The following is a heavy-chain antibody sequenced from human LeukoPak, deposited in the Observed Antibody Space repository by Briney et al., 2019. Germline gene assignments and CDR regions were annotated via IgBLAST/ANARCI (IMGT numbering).Heavy chain of an antibody. J-gene: IGHJ4*02. V-gene: IGHV3-9*01. D-gene: IGHD6-13*01. CDR2: ISWNSGSI. CDR3: ARDRLDEGPSSWSPLYYFDY. Sequence: TGGSLRLSCAASGFTFNDYAMHWVRQAPRKGLEWVSGISWNSGSIGYADSVKGRFTISRDKAKNTLYLQMNSLRAEDTAVYYCARDRLDEGPSSWSPLYYFDYWGQGTLVTVSS. CDR1: GFTFNDYA.